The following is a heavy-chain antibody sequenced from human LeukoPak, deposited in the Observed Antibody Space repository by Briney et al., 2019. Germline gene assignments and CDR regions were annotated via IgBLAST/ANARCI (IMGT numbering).Heavy chain of an antibody. CDR1: GFTFNSYS. J-gene: IGHJ6*03. Sequence: GRSLRLSCAASGFTFNSYSMNWVRQAPGKGLEWVSSISSTSSYVNYADSVKGRFTISRDNSKNTLYLQMNSLRAEDTAVYYCAKVGCSSTSCYVTSYYYYYYMDVWGKGTTVTISS. D-gene: IGHD2-2*01. V-gene: IGHV3-21*04. CDR3: AKVGCSSTSCYVTSYYYYYYMDV. CDR2: ISSTSSYV.